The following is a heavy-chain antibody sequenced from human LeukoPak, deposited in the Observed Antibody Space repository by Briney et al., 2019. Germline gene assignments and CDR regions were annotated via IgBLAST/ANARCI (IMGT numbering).Heavy chain of an antibody. CDR3: ARALYKLTGVARCFDY. V-gene: IGHV4-34*01. J-gene: IGHJ4*02. CDR1: GGSFSGYY. CDR2: INHSGST. D-gene: IGHD7-27*01. Sequence: SETLSLTCAVYGGSFSGYYWSWIRQPPGKGLEWIGEINHSGSTNYNPSLKSRVTISVDTSKNQFSLKLSSVTAADTAVYYCARALYKLTGVARCFDYWGQGTLVTVSS.